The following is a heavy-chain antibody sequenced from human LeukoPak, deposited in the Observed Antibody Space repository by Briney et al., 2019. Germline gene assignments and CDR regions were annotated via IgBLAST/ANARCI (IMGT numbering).Heavy chain of an antibody. D-gene: IGHD3-3*01. CDR3: ARVPYYDFWSGYRDMDV. V-gene: IGHV4-34*01. CDR1: GGSFSGYY. J-gene: IGHJ6*03. CDR2: INHSGST. Sequence: SETLSLACAVYGGSFSGYYWSWIRQPPGKGLEWIGEINHSGSTNYNPSLKSRVTISVDTSKNQFSLKLSSVTAADTAVYYCARVPYYDFWSGYRDMDVWGKGTTVTVSS.